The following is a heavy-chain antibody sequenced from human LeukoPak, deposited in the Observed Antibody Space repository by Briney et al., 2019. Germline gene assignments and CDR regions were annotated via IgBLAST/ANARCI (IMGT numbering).Heavy chain of an antibody. D-gene: IGHD1-26*01. CDR2: ISSSSSYI. CDR1: EFTFSSYW. Sequence: GGSLRLSCAASEFTFSSYWMNWVRQAPGKGLEWVSSISSSSSYIYYADSVKGRFTISRDNAKNSLYLQMNSLRAEDTAVYYCARDILGSQTPFDYWGQGTLVIVSS. V-gene: IGHV3-21*01. J-gene: IGHJ4*02. CDR3: ARDILGSQTPFDY.